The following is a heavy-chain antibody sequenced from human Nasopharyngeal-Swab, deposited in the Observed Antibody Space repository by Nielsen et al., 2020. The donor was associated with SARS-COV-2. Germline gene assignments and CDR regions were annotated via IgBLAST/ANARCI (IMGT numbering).Heavy chain of an antibody. Sequence: WVGQAPGQGLEWMGWINTNTGNPTYAQGFTGRFVFSLDTSVSTAYLQISSLKAEDTAVYYCARDQDSGSYWGQGTLVTVSS. V-gene: IGHV7-4-1*02. J-gene: IGHJ4*02. CDR2: INTNTGNP. D-gene: IGHD1-26*01. CDR3: ARDQDSGSY.